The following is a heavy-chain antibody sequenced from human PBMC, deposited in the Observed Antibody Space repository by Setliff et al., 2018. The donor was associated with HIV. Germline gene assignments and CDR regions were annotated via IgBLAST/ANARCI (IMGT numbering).Heavy chain of an antibody. D-gene: IGHD6-19*01. CDR3: ARCLYSSGWYPGYYYYYMDV. Sequence: PGGSLRLSCAASGFTFSSYSMNWVRQAPGKGLEWVSYISSSSSTIYYADSVKGRFTISRDNGKNSLYLQMNSLRAEDTAVYYCARCLYSSGWYPGYYYYYMDVWGKGTTVTVSS. CDR2: ISSSSSTI. CDR1: GFTFSSYS. V-gene: IGHV3-48*01. J-gene: IGHJ6*03.